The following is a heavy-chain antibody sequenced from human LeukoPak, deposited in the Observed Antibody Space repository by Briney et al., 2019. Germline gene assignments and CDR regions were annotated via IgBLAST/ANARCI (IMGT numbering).Heavy chain of an antibody. CDR1: GFTFSRYA. Sequence: AGGSLRLSCAASGFTFSRYAMSWVRQAPGKGLEWVSTTSGSGGSTYYADSVKGRFIISRDNSKSTLYLQLSSLRAEDTAVYYCAKAMSTDHYDSRGFYRVDFDSWGQGTLVTVSS. CDR2: TSGSGGST. J-gene: IGHJ4*02. CDR3: AKAMSTDHYDSRGFYRVDFDS. D-gene: IGHD3-22*01. V-gene: IGHV3-23*01.